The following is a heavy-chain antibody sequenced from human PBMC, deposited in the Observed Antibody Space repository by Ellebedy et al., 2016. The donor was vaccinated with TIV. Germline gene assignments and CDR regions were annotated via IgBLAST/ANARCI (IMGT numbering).Heavy chain of an antibody. CDR1: GFTFSSYS. CDR2: ISSRSSYI. CDR3: ARDPYGYKWFES. D-gene: IGHD5-18*01. V-gene: IGHV3-21*01. J-gene: IGHJ5*01. Sequence: GESLKISCAASGFTFSSYSMNWVRQAPGKGLEWVSSISSRSSYIYYADSVKGRFTISRDNAKNSLYLQMNSLRAEDTAVYFCARDPYGYKWFESWGRGTLVTVSS.